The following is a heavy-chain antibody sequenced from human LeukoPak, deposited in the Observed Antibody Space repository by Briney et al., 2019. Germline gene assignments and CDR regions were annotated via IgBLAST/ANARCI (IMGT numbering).Heavy chain of an antibody. CDR2: ISTSGSHI. CDR3: ARRGFYDTSGYLFDY. CDR1: GFTFSSYE. D-gene: IGHD3-22*01. V-gene: IGHV3-48*03. Sequence: PGGSLRLSCAASGFTFSSYETNWVRQAPGKGLEWVSYISTSGSHIDYGNSVKGRFTISRDNAKNSLYLQMNSLRAEDTAVYYCARRGFYDTSGYLFDYWGQGTLVTVSS. J-gene: IGHJ4*02.